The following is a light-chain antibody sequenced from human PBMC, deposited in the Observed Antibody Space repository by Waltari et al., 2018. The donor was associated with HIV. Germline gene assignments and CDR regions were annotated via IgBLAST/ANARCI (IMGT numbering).Light chain of an antibody. CDR1: QSVSSY. CDR2: GAS. CDR3: QQYGSSPYT. J-gene: IGKJ2*01. Sequence: EIVLTQSPGTLSLSPGDRATLSCRASQSVSSYLAWYQQKPGQAPRLLIYGASSRATGIPDRFSGSGSGTDFTLTISRLEPEDFAVYSCQQYGSSPYTFGQGTKLEIK. V-gene: IGKV3-20*01.